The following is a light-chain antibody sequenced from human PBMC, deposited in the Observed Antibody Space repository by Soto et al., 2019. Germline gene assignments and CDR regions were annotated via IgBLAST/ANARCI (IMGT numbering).Light chain of an antibody. Sequence: QSVLTQPPSVSGAPGQTITISFTGSSSNIGADFGVHWYQQLPGAAPKLVIFVNTNRPSGVPDRFSGSKSGTSASLAITGLQAEDEADYYCQSYDRSLSGWVFGTGTKLTVL. CDR2: VNT. CDR3: QSYDRSLSGWV. CDR1: SSNIGADFG. V-gene: IGLV1-40*01. J-gene: IGLJ3*02.